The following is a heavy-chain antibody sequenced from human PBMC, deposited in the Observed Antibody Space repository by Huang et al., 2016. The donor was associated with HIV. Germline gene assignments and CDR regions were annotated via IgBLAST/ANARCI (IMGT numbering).Heavy chain of an antibody. CDR3: TGADHDYVWGKYRLSY. Sequence: QVQLAQSGAEVREPGASVKVSCKVSGHIFTGYSIHWVRPAPGQGLEWMAWIDPKTGGTNYAERNRGRVTLTSDTSTNTVILHLNSLRSDDTAVYFCTGADHDYVWGKYRLSYWGQGTLVTVSS. CDR1: GHIFTGYS. J-gene: IGHJ4*02. D-gene: IGHD3-16*01. V-gene: IGHV1-2*02. CDR2: IDPKTGGT.